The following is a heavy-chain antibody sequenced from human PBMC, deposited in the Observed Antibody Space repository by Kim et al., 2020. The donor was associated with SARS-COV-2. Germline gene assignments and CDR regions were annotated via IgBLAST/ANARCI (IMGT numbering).Heavy chain of an antibody. V-gene: IGHV4-59*01. CDR3: ARGLGYCSSTSCYATQALYYYGMDV. D-gene: IGHD2-2*01. J-gene: IGHJ6*02. CDR2: IYYSGST. Sequence: SETLSLTCTVSGGSISSYYWSWIRQPPGKGLEWIGYIYYSGSTNYNPSLKSRVTISVDTSKNQFSLKLSSVTAADTAVYYCARGLGYCSSTSCYATQALYYYGMDVWGQGTTVTVSS. CDR1: GGSISSYY.